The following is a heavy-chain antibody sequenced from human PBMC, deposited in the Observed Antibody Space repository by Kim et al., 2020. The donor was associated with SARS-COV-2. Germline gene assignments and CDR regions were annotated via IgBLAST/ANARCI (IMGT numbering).Heavy chain of an antibody. J-gene: IGHJ6*02. CDR2: INTGGSKS. CDR3: ATTHFYGLYV. V-gene: IGHV3-11*01. CDR1: GFTFSDFY. Sequence: GGSLRLSCAASGFTFSDFYMSWIRQAPGKGLEWISDINTGGSKSSYADSVKGRFTTSRDNSKNALYLQMNSLRADDTAVYYCATTHFYGLYVWGQGTTFT. D-gene: IGHD3-3*02.